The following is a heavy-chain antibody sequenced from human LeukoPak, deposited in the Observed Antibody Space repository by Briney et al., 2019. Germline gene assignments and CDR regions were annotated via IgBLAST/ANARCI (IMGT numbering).Heavy chain of an antibody. J-gene: IGHJ6*02. V-gene: IGHV3-23*01. CDR1: GFTFSSYA. CDR3: AKDDSLYYYYGMGV. CDR2: ISGSGGST. D-gene: IGHD2-21*01. Sequence: GGSLRLSCAASGFTFSSYAMSWVRQAPGKGLEWVSAISGSGGSTYYADSVKGRFTISRDNSKNTLYLQMNSLRAEDTAVYYCAKDDSLYYYYGMGVWGQGTTVTVSS.